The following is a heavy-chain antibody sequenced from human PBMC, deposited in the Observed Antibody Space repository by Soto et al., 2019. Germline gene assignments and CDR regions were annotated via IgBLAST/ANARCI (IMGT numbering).Heavy chain of an antibody. J-gene: IGHJ5*02. D-gene: IGHD3-22*01. CDR3: AREAKGGPMIVVVNNWFDH. V-gene: IGHV3-48*02. Sequence: PGGSLRLSCAASGFTFSSYSMNWVRQAPGKGLEWVSYISSSSSTIYYADSVKGRFTISRDNAKNSLYLQMNSLRDEDTAVYYCAREAKGGPMIVVVNNWFDHWGQGTLVTVSS. CDR1: GFTFSSYS. CDR2: ISSSSSTI.